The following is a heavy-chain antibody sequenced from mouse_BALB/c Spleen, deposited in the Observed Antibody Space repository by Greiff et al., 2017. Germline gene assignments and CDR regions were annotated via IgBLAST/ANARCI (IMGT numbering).Heavy chain of an antibody. CDR3: ARSDFPN. CDR1: GYTFTSYW. CDR2: INPSTGYT. J-gene: IGHJ3*01. V-gene: IGHV1-7*01. Sequence: QVQLQQSGAELAKPGASVKMSCKASGYTFTSYWMHWVKQRPGQGLEWIGYINPSTGYTEYNQKFKDKATLTADKSSSTAYMQLSSLTSEDSAVYYCARSDFPNWGQGTLVTVSA.